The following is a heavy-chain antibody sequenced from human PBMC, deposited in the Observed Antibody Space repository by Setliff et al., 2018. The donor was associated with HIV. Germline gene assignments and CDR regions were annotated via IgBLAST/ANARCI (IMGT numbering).Heavy chain of an antibody. D-gene: IGHD3-16*01. CDR3: ARGRRGRWVQFWDY. CDR2: IYYSGST. Sequence: LSLTCTVSGGSISSDSYYWGWLRQPPGKGLEWIGYIYYSGSTYYNPSHKSRVTISVDTSKNQFSLKMSSVTAADTAVYYCARGRRGRWVQFWDYWGQGTLVTVSS. J-gene: IGHJ4*02. V-gene: IGHV4-39*01. CDR1: GGSISSDSYY.